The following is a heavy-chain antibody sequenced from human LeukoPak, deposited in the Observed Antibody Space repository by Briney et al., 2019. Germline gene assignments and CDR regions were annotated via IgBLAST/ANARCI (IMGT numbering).Heavy chain of an antibody. D-gene: IGHD6-13*01. Sequence: PGGSLRLSCVASGFSFSSYAMHWVRQAPGKGLEWAAFIRYDGSSKYYADSVKGRFTISRDNSKNRLYLQMNSLRAEDTAVYYCARVRQQQLVREFDYWGQGTLVTVSS. CDR3: ARVRQQQLVREFDY. CDR1: GFSFSSYA. J-gene: IGHJ4*02. V-gene: IGHV3-30*02. CDR2: IRYDGSSK.